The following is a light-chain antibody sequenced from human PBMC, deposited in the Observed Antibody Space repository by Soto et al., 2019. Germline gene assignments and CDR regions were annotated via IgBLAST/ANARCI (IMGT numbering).Light chain of an antibody. CDR2: EVS. V-gene: IGLV2-14*01. CDR1: SSDVGGYNY. Sequence: QPVLTQPASVSGSPGQSITISCTGTSSDVGGYNYVSWYQQHPGKAPKLMIYEVSNRPSGVSNRFSGSKSGNTASLTISGLQAEDEADYYCSSYTSSSIDYVFGTGTKLT. J-gene: IGLJ1*01. CDR3: SSYTSSSIDYV.